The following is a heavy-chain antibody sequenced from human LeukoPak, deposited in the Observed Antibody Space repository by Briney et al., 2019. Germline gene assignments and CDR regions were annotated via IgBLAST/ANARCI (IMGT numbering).Heavy chain of an antibody. CDR1: GGSISSYY. CDR2: IYYSGST. Sequence: SETLSLTCTVSGGSISSYYWSWIRQPPGKGLEWIGYIYYSGSTNYNPSLKSRVTISVDTSKTQFSLKLSSVTAADTAVYYCARLYGDYDNPYWFDPWGQGTLVTVSS. J-gene: IGHJ5*02. D-gene: IGHD4-17*01. V-gene: IGHV4-59*08. CDR3: ARLYGDYDNPYWFDP.